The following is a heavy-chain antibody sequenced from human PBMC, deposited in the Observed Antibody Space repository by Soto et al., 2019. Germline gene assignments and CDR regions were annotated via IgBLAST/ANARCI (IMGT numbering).Heavy chain of an antibody. CDR3: ARGGVGWSAAETKYNWFDP. V-gene: IGHV4-34*01. CDR2: INHSGST. CDR1: GGSFSGYY. Sequence: SETLSLTCAVYGGSFSGYYWSWIRQPPGKGLEWIGEINHSGSTNYNPSLKSRVTISVDTSKNQFSLKLSSVTAADTAVYYCARGGVGWSAAETKYNWFDPWGQGTLVTVSS. D-gene: IGHD6-13*01. J-gene: IGHJ5*02.